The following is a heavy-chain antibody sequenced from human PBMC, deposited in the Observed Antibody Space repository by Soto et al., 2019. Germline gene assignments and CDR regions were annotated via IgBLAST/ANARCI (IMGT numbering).Heavy chain of an antibody. V-gene: IGHV1-8*01. D-gene: IGHD3-16*02. Sequence: QVQLVQSGAEVKKPGASVKVSCKASGYTFTSYDINWVRQATGQGLEWMGWMNPNSGNTGYAQKFQGRVTMTRNTSISTAYMELSSLRSEDTAVYYCARTDYIWGSYPTRDYFDYWGQGTLVTVSS. CDR2: MNPNSGNT. CDR1: GYTFTSYD. J-gene: IGHJ4*02. CDR3: ARTDYIWGSYPTRDYFDY.